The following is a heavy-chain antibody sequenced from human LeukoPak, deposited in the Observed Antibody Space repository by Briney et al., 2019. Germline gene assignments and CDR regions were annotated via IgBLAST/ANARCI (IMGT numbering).Heavy chain of an antibody. Sequence: SETLSLTCTVSGYSISSGYYWGWIRQPPGKGLEWIGSIYHSGSTYYNPSLKSRVTISVDTSKNQFSLRLSSVTAADTAVYYCARRTPILKNYDSVPIDAVDIWGQGTMVTVSS. D-gene: IGHD3-22*01. J-gene: IGHJ3*02. CDR2: IYHSGST. CDR3: ARRTPILKNYDSVPIDAVDI. V-gene: IGHV4-38-2*02. CDR1: GYSISSGYY.